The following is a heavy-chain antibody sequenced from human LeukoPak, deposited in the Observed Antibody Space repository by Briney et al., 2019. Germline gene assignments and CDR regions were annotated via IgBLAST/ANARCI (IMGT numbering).Heavy chain of an antibody. D-gene: IGHD3-22*01. CDR1: GFTFSSYS. CDR3: ARARSLWSDDSSGYYLDY. V-gene: IGHV3-21*01. CDR2: ISSSSSYI. J-gene: IGHJ4*02. Sequence: GGSLRLSCAASGFTFSSYSMNWVRQAPGKGLEWVSSISSSSSYIYYADSVKGRFTISRDNAKNSLYLQMNSLRAEDTAVYYCARARSLWSDDSSGYYLDYWGQGTLVTISS.